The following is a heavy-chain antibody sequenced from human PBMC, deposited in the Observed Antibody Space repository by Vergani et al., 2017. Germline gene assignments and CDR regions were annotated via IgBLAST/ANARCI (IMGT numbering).Heavy chain of an antibody. J-gene: IGHJ2*01. CDR1: GFTFDDYA. D-gene: IGHD2-2*02. V-gene: IGHV3-9*01. CDR3: AKDMEYHLLYGGYFDL. Sequence: VQLVESGGGVVQPGRSLRLSCAASGFTFDDYAMHWVRQAPGKGLEWVSGISWNSGSIGDADSVKGRFTISRDNAKNSLYLQMNSLRAEDTALYYCAKDMEYHLLYGGYFDLWGRGTLVTVSS. CDR2: ISWNSGSI.